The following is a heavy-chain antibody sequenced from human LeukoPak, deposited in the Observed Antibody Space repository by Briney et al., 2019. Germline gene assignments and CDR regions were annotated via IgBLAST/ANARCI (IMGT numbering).Heavy chain of an antibody. Sequence: SETLSLTCTVSGGSISSYYWSWIRQPAGKGLEWIGRIYTSGSTNYNPSLKSRVTMSVDTSKNQFSLKLSSVTAADTAVYYCVRDLSDSSSWYFGGNWFDPWGQGTLVTVSS. D-gene: IGHD6-13*01. CDR1: GGSISSYY. V-gene: IGHV4-4*07. CDR3: VRDLSDSSSWYFGGNWFDP. J-gene: IGHJ5*02. CDR2: IYTSGST.